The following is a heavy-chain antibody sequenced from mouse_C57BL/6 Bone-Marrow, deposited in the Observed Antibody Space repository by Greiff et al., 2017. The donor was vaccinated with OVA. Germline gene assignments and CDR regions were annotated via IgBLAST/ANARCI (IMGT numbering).Heavy chain of an antibody. CDR3: TRSYYYGSSPPYYAMDY. V-gene: IGHV1-15*01. D-gene: IGHD1-1*01. CDR2: IDPETGGT. J-gene: IGHJ4*01. Sequence: VQLQQSGAELVRPGASVTLSCKASGYTFTDYEMHWVKQTPVHGLEWIGAIDPETGGTAYNQKFTGKAILTADKSSSTAYMELRSLTSEDAAVYYCTRSYYYGSSPPYYAMDYWGQGTSVTVSS. CDR1: GYTFTDYE.